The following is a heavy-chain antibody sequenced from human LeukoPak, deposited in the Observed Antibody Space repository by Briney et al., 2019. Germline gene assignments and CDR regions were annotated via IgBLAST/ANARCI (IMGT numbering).Heavy chain of an antibody. D-gene: IGHD3-9*01. Sequence: PGGSLRLSCAASGFTFSSYWMSWVRQAPGKGLEWVANIKQDGSEKYYVDSVKGRFTISRDNAKNSLYLQMNSLRAEDTAVYYCASTVLRYFDWTPYYYYYYMDVWGKGTTVTVSS. J-gene: IGHJ6*03. V-gene: IGHV3-7*01. CDR1: GFTFSSYW. CDR3: ASTVLRYFDWTPYYYYYYMDV. CDR2: IKQDGSEK.